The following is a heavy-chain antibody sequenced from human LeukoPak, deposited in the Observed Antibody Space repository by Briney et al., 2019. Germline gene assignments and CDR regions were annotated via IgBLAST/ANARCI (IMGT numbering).Heavy chain of an antibody. V-gene: IGHV4-59*08. Sequence: SETLSLTCTVSGDSLSAHYRSWIRQPPGKGLEWIGYIYGSGSTHYDPSFRSRATISEDTSKNQFSLQLTSVTAADTAVYYCARNVGWYSHDTWGQGTLVTVSS. CDR1: GDSLSAHY. CDR3: ARNVGWYSHDT. J-gene: IGHJ5*02. D-gene: IGHD6-19*01. CDR2: IYGSGST.